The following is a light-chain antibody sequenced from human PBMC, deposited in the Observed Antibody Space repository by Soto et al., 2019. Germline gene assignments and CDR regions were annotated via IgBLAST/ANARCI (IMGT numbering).Light chain of an antibody. CDR1: QSVSSSY. J-gene: IGKJ3*01. Sequence: EIVLTQSPGTLSLSPGERATLSCRASQSVSSSYLAWYQQKPGQAPRLLIYGSSSRATGIQDRFSGSGSGTDFTLTISRLEPEDFAVYYCQHYGSSHRFTFGPGTKVDIK. V-gene: IGKV3-20*01. CDR2: GSS. CDR3: QHYGSSHRFT.